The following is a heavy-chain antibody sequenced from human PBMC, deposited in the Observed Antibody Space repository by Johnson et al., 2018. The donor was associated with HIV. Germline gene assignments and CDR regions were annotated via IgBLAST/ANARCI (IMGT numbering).Heavy chain of an antibody. CDR1: RFTFSSYA. D-gene: IGHD1-26*01. V-gene: IGHV3-30-3*01. Sequence: QVQLVESGGGVVQPGKSLTLSCSASRFTFSSYAMHWVRQAPGKGLEWVAVISYDGSNKYYADSVKGRFTISRDNSKNTLYLQMSSLRAEDTAVYYCARLEELLRAFDIWGQGTMVTVSS. CDR3: ARLEELLRAFDI. J-gene: IGHJ3*02. CDR2: ISYDGSNK.